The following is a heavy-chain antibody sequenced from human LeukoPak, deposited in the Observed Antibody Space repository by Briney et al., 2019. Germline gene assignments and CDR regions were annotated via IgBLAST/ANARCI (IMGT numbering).Heavy chain of an antibody. CDR1: GFTFSSYS. CDR2: ISSSSSYI. Sequence: PGGSLRLSCAASGFTFSSYSMNWVRQAPGKGLEWVSSISSSSSYIYYADSVKGRFTISRDNAKNSLYLQMNSLRAEDTAVYYCATDEVGPVTTYVDNYWGQGTLVTVSS. CDR3: ATDEVGPVTTYVDNY. J-gene: IGHJ4*02. V-gene: IGHV3-21*01. D-gene: IGHD4-17*01.